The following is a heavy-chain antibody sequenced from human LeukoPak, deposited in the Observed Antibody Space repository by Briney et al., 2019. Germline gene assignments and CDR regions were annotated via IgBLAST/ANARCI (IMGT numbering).Heavy chain of an antibody. CDR3: AREAYASGSFRTDYYYMDV. Sequence: GASVKVSCKASGGTFSSYAISWVRQAPGQGLEWMGGIIPIFGTANYAQKFQGRVTITADESTSTAYMELRRLRSDDTAVYYCAREAYASGSFRTDYYYMDVWGKGTTVTISS. CDR1: GGTFSSYA. D-gene: IGHD3-10*01. J-gene: IGHJ6*03. CDR2: IIPIFGTA. V-gene: IGHV1-69*13.